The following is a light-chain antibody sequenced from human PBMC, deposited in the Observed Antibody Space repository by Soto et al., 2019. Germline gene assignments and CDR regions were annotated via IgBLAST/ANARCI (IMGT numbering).Light chain of an antibody. CDR2: EGN. CDR3: CSYAGSSTYV. J-gene: IGLJ1*01. Sequence: QSVLTQAASVSGSPGQSITISCTGTSSDVGSYNLVSWYQQHPGKAPKLMIYEGNKRPSGVSNRFSGSKSGNTASLTISGLQAEDEADYYCCSYAGSSTYVFGAGTKV. V-gene: IGLV2-23*01. CDR1: SSDVGSYNL.